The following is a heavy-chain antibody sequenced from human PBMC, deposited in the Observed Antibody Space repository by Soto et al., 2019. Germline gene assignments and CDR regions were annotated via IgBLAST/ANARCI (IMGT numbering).Heavy chain of an antibody. CDR1: GGSISSYY. J-gene: IGHJ5*02. CDR2: IYYSGST. V-gene: IGHV4-59*01. Sequence: VTRSLPCTVSGGSISSYYWSWIRQPPGKGLEWIGYIYYSGSTNYNPYLKSRVTISVDTSKNQFSLKLSSVTAAGTAVYYCAREVRRTIARWGQGTMVTVSS. CDR3: AREVRRTIAR.